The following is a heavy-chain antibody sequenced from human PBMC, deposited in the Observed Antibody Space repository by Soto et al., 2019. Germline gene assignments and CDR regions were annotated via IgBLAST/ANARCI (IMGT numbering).Heavy chain of an antibody. D-gene: IGHD3-10*01. V-gene: IGHV1-2*02. CDR2: INPSSGGT. J-gene: IGHJ4*02. CDR3: ARKGKAYDY. Sequence: ASVKVSCKASGYSFTDFYIHWVRQAPGQGLEWMGWINPSSGGTNYAQQFQGRVTLTRDTSISTAYMELSSLTSDDTAVYHCARKGKAYDYWGQGTLVTVSS. CDR1: GYSFTDFY.